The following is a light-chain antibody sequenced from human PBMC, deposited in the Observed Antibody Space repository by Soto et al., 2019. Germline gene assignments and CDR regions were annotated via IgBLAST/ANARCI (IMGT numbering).Light chain of an antibody. CDR1: QSISSW. CDR3: QLYNSYYSGVFI. Sequence: DIQMTQSPSTLSASVGDRVTITCRASQSISSWLAWYQQKPGKAPKLLIYDASSLESGVPSRFSGSGSGTEFTLTISSLQPDDFATYYCQLYNSYYSGVFIFGAGTKVDI. J-gene: IGKJ3*01. V-gene: IGKV1-5*01. CDR2: DAS.